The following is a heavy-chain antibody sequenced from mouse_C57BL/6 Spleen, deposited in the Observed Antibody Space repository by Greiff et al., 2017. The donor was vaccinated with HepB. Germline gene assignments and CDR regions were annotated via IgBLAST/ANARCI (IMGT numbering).Heavy chain of an antibody. CDR2: IYPGDGDT. CDR1: GYAFSSYW. Sequence: VQLQQSGAELVKPGASVKISCKASGYAFSSYWMNWVKQRPGKGLEWIGQIYPGDGDTNYNGKFKGKATLTADKSSSTAYMQLSSLTSEDSAVYFCATGSYYSNRYWYFDVWGTGTTVTVSS. J-gene: IGHJ1*03. CDR3: ATGSYYSNRYWYFDV. D-gene: IGHD2-5*01. V-gene: IGHV1-80*01.